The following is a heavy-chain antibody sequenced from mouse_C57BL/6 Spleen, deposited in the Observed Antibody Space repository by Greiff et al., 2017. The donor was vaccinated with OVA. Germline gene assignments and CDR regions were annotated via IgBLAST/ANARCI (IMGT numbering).Heavy chain of an antibody. Sequence: VQLKQSGAELVRPGSSVKLSCKASGYTFTSYWMHWVKQRPIQGLEWIGKIDPSDSETHYNQKFKDKATLTVDKSSSTAYMQLSSLTSEDSAVYYCASGYYGFAYWGQGTLVTVSA. J-gene: IGHJ3*01. CDR2: IDPSDSET. CDR3: ASGYYGFAY. D-gene: IGHD1-1*01. V-gene: IGHV1-52*01. CDR1: GYTFTSYW.